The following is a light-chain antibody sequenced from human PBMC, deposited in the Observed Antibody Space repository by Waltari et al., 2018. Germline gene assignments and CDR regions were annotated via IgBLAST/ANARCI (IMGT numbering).Light chain of an antibody. J-gene: IGKJ1*01. CDR3: QQYNAWPRT. Sequence: EIVMTQSPATLSVSPGERATLSSSASPGVSSSLAWYQEKPGQAPRLLIYGASTRATGMPGRISGSGSGAEFTLTISSLQSEDSAVYYCQQYNAWPRTFGQGTKLEVK. CDR1: PGVSSS. CDR2: GAS. V-gene: IGKV3-15*01.